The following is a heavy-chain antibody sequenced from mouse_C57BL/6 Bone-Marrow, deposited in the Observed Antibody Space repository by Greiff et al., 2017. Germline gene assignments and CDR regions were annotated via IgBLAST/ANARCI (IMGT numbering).Heavy chain of an antibody. J-gene: IGHJ2*01. Sequence: VKLVESGPGLVAPSQSLSITCTVSGFSLTSYAISWVRRPPGKGLEWLGVILTGGGTNYNSAPNSNLSISKHNSKRKVFSKMNRLPTEDTGRYYCARKGGGLDYWGQGTTLTVSS. CDR2: ILTGGGT. CDR1: GFSLTSYA. D-gene: IGHD3-3*01. CDR3: ARKGGGLDY. V-gene: IGHV2-9-1*01.